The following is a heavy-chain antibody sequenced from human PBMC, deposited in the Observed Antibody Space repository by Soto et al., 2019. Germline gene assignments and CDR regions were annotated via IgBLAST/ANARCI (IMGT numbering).Heavy chain of an antibody. J-gene: IGHJ4*02. CDR3: AKRDSGSGRSPPLINY. D-gene: IGHD3-10*01. CDR1: GFTFSSYS. Sequence: EVQLLESGGGLVQPGGSLRLSCAASGFTFSSYSMNWVRQAPGKGLEWVASVGGGGDHTFYADSVKGRFTISRDDSQSTLFLKMNSLRAEDTAVYFCAKRDSGSGRSPPLINYWGQGTLVTVSS. V-gene: IGHV3-23*01. CDR2: VGGGGDHT.